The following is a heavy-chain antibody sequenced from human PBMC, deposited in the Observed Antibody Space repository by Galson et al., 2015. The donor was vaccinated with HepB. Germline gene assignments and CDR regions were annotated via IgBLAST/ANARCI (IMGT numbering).Heavy chain of an antibody. Sequence: SLRLSCAASGFTFSTYAMHWVRQAPGKGLEWVAVISYDGSNKYYADSVKGRFTISRDKSKNTLYLQMNSLRVDDTAVYYCARGVGTHCGGDCSPDYWGQGTLVTVSS. V-gene: IGHV3-30*04. J-gene: IGHJ4*02. CDR3: ARGVGTHCGGDCSPDY. CDR2: ISYDGSNK. D-gene: IGHD2-21*02. CDR1: GFTFSTYA.